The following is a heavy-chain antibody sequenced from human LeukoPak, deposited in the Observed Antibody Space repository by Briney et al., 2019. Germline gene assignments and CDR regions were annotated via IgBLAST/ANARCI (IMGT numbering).Heavy chain of an antibody. Sequence: ASVKVSRKATGYTLTGYYIHWLRPPPGQGLEWLGWINPNSGGTNYAQNFQGRVTMTRDTSIGTAYMDLSRLTSDDTAVYYCARDVGFCSGASCYEDYWGQGTLVTVSS. D-gene: IGHD2-2*01. V-gene: IGHV1-2*02. CDR3: ARDVGFCSGASCYEDY. CDR1: GYTLTGYY. J-gene: IGHJ4*02. CDR2: INPNSGGT.